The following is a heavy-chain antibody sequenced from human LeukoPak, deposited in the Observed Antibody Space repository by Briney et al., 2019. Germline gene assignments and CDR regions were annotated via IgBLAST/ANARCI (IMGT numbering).Heavy chain of an antibody. V-gene: IGHV1-18*01. CDR1: GYTFTSYG. CDR2: ISAYNGNT. D-gene: IGHD2-2*01. CDR3: ARGPWGVVPAASVYYMDV. J-gene: IGHJ6*03. Sequence: GASVKVSCKASGYTFTSYGISWVRQAPGQGLEWMGWISAYNGNTNYAQKLQGRVTMTTDTSTSTAYMELRSLRSEDTAVYYCARGPWGVVPAASVYYMDVWGKGTTVTVSS.